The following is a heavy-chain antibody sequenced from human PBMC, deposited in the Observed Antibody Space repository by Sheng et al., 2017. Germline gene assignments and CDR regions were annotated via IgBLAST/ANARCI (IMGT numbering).Heavy chain of an antibody. V-gene: IGHV1-18*01. CDR1: GYTFTSYG. CDR3: ARDRRNNYYDSSGYRYFDL. Sequence: QVQLVQSGAEVKKPGASVKVSCKASGYTFTSYGISWVRQAPGQGLEWMGWISAYNGNTNYAQKLQGRVTMTTDTSTSTAYMELRSLRSDDTAVYYCARDRRNNYYDSSGYRYFDLWGPWHPGHCLL. CDR2: ISAYNGNT. D-gene: IGHD3-22*01. J-gene: IGHJ2*01.